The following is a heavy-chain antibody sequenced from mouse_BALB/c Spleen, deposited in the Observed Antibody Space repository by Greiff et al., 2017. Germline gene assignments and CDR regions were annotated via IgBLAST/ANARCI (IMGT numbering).Heavy chain of an antibody. CDR1: GFSLTSYD. CDR2: IWTGGGT. V-gene: IGHV2-9-2*01. CDR3: VGDYGSRGYYAMDY. Sequence: VKLVESGPGLVAPSQSLSITCTVSGFSLTSYDISWIRQPPGKGLEWLGVIWTGGGTNYNSAFMSRLSISKDNSKSQVFLKMNSLQTDDTAIYYCVGDYGSRGYYAMDYWGQGTSVTVSS. D-gene: IGHD1-1*01. J-gene: IGHJ4*01.